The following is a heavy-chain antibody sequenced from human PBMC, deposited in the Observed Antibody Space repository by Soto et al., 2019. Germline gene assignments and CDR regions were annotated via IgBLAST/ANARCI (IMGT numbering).Heavy chain of an antibody. CDR2: ISSSSSTI. CDR1: GFTFSSYS. D-gene: IGHD5-18*01. Sequence: EVQLVESGGGLVQPGGSLRLSCAASGFTFSSYSMNWVRQAPGKGLEWVSYISSSSSTIYYADSVKGRFTISRDNAKNSLYLQMNSLRDEDTAVYYCARIRGYSYGDAFDIWGQGIMVTVSS. V-gene: IGHV3-48*02. J-gene: IGHJ3*02. CDR3: ARIRGYSYGDAFDI.